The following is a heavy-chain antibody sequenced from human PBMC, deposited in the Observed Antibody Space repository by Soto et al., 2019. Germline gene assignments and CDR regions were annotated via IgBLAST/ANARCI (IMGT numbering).Heavy chain of an antibody. Sequence: PSETLSLTCTVSGGSISSYYWSWIRQPPGKGLEWIGYIYYSGSTNYNPSLKSRVTISVDTSKNQFSLKLSSVTAADTAVYYCERAGYYYASSGYFYYWGQGTLVTVSS. J-gene: IGHJ4*02. V-gene: IGHV4-59*01. CDR1: GGSISSYY. CDR2: IYYSGST. D-gene: IGHD3-22*01. CDR3: ERAGYYYASSGYFYY.